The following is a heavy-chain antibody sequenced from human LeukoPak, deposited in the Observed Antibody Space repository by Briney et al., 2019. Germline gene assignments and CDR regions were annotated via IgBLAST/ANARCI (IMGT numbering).Heavy chain of an antibody. CDR2: TYTSGST. CDR3: ARAGPTVSRGYYYYGMDV. Sequence: SETLSLTCTVSGGSISSYYWSWIRQPAGKGLEWIGRTYTSGSTNYNPSLKSRVTMSVDTSKNQFSLKLSSVTAADTAVYYCARAGPTVSRGYYYYGMDVWGQGTTVTVSS. CDR1: GGSISSYY. D-gene: IGHD4-17*01. V-gene: IGHV4-4*07. J-gene: IGHJ6*02.